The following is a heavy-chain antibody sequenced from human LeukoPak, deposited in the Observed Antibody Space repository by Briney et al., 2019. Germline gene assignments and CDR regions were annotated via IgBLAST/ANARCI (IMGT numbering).Heavy chain of an antibody. CDR3: AREPHPRGLEIGAFDI. D-gene: IGHD1-1*01. J-gene: IGHJ3*02. CDR1: GGSISSSNW. CDR2: IYHSGST. V-gene: IGHV4-4*02. Sequence: PSETLSLTCAVSGGSISSSNWWSWVRQPPGKGLEWIGEIYHSGSTNYNPSLKSRVTISVDKSKNQFSLKLSSVTAADTAVYYCAREPHPRGLEIGAFDIWGQGTMVTVSS.